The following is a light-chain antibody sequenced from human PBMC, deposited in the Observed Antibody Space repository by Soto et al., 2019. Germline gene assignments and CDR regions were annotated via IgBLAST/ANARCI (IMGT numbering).Light chain of an antibody. V-gene: IGKV3-15*01. CDR1: QNIGTN. CDR3: LQFDKWPPRLT. Sequence: LLTQSPATVSVSPGAGATLSCRASQNIGTNLAWYQQKSGQAPRLLIYGASNRATGVPAKFSGGGSGTDFTLTISSXXXXDFAVYYCLQFDKWPPRLTFGGGTKVEIK. J-gene: IGKJ4*01. CDR2: GAS.